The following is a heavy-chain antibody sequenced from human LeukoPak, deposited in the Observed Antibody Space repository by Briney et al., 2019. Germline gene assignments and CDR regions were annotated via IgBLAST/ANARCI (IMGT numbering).Heavy chain of an antibody. CDR2: INHSGST. D-gene: IGHD1-26*01. CDR3: ARRSLVGATPASLTKIFDY. J-gene: IGHJ4*02. CDR1: GGSFSGYY. V-gene: IGHV4-34*01. Sequence: SETLSLTCAVYGGSFSGYYWSWIRQPPGKGLEWIGEINHSGSTNYNPSLKSRVTISVDTSKNQFSLKLSSVTAADTAVYYCARRSLVGATPASLTKIFDYWGQGTLVTVSS.